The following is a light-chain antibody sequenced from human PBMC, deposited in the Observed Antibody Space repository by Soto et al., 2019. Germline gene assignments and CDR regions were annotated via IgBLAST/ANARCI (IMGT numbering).Light chain of an antibody. J-gene: IGKJ1*01. CDR1: QSVVYSDGNAY. CDR2: TVS. CDR3: MQGTDRPPT. V-gene: IGKV2-30*01. Sequence: DVVMTQSPPSLPVTLGQPASISCRSSQSVVYSDGNAYLNWFQQRPGQSPRRLIYTVSNRDSGVRDRFSGGGSGTDFTLKVSSVGAEDIGIYYCMQGTDRPPTCGQGTKVEI.